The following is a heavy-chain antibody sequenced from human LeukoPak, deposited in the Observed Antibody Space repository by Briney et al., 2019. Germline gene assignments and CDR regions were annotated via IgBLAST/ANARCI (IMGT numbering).Heavy chain of an antibody. CDR2: ISYDGSNK. Sequence: PGGSLRLSCAASGFTFSSYAMHWVRQAPGKGLEWVAVISYDGSNKYYADSVEGRFTISRDNSKNTLYLQMNSLRAEDTAVYYCARGYQPRNIDRGMDVWGQGTTVTVSS. D-gene: IGHD2-2*01. CDR1: GFTFSSYA. J-gene: IGHJ6*02. V-gene: IGHV3-30-3*01. CDR3: ARGYQPRNIDRGMDV.